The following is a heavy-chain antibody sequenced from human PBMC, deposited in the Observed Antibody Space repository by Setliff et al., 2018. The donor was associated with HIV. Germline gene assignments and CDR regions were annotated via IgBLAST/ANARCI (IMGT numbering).Heavy chain of an antibody. CDR1: GSTLTSYY. D-gene: IGHD6-13*01. V-gene: IGHV1-46*01. CDR3: ARGQQLEPEWVDP. CDR2: ISPSGDRT. J-gene: IGHJ5*02. Sequence: GASVKVSCKASGSTLTSYYLHWARQAPGQGLEWMGIISPSGDRTNYAQKFQGRVTMTRDTSTSAVSMELRSLRSEDTAVYSCARGQQLEPEWVDPWGQGTLGTVSS.